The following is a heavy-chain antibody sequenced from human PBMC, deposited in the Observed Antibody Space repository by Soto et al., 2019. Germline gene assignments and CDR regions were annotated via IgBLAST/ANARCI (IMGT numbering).Heavy chain of an antibody. CDR2: ISYDGSNK. CDR3: GGEPEQRLNNSSEYFQH. Sequence: QVQLVESGGGVVQPGRSLRLSCAASGFTFSSYAMHWVRQAPGKGLEWVAVISYDGSNKYYADSVKGRFTISRDNSKNTLYWQKNSRRAEDTAVFYCGGEPEQRLNNSSEYFQHWGQGTLVTVSS. J-gene: IGHJ1*01. D-gene: IGHD5-18*01. V-gene: IGHV3-30-3*01. CDR1: GFTFSSYA.